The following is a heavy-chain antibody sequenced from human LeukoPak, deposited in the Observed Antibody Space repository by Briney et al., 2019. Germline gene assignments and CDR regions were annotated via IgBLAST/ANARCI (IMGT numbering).Heavy chain of an antibody. J-gene: IGHJ4*02. CDR1: GGSISSGAYY. V-gene: IGHV4-31*03. Sequence: SETLSLTCTVSGGSISSGAYYWSWVRQLPEKGLDWIGYIGYTGDTYYNPSLRSRVTISIDTSKTQFSLRLSSLTAADTAVYYCARVAAATTNPRFDFWGQGTLVTVSS. D-gene: IGHD1-1*01. CDR3: ARVAAATTNPRFDF. CDR2: IGYTGDT.